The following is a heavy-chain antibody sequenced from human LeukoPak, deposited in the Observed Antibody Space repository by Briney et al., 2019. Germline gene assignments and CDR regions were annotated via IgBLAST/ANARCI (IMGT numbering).Heavy chain of an antibody. D-gene: IGHD1-26*01. CDR2: IYTSGST. Sequence: SETLSLTCTVSGGSISSGSYYWSWIRQPAGKGLEWIGRIYTSGSTNYNPSLKSRVTIPVDTSKNQFSLKLSSVTAADTAVYYCAREAEWELLSSFDIWGQGTMVTVSS. CDR1: GGSISSGSYY. V-gene: IGHV4-61*02. CDR3: AREAEWELLSSFDI. J-gene: IGHJ3*02.